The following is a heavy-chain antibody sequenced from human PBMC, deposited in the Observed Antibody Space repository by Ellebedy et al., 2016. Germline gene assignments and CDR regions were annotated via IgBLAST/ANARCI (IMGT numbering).Heavy chain of an antibody. CDR1: GGSISSGGYY. J-gene: IGHJ3*02. CDR3: AREGPYHAFDI. V-gene: IGHV4-31*03. D-gene: IGHD2-2*02. Sequence: LRLXXTVSGGSISSGGYYWSWIRQHPGKGLEWIGYIYYSGSTYYNPSLKSRVTISVDTSKNQFSLKLSSVTAADTAVYYCAREGPYHAFDIWGQGTMVTVSS. CDR2: IYYSGST.